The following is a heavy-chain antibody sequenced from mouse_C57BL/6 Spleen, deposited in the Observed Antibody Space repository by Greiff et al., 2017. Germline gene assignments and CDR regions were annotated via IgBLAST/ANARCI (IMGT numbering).Heavy chain of an antibody. Sequence: QVQLQQPGAELVKPGASVKMSCKASGYTFTSYWITWVKQRPGQGLEWIGDIYPGSGSTNYNEKFKSKATLTVDTSSSTAYMQLSSLTSEDSAVYYCEGMDDGTWYFDVWGTGTTVTVSS. D-gene: IGHD2-3*01. CDR1: GYTFTSYW. V-gene: IGHV1-55*01. CDR3: EGMDDGTWYFDV. J-gene: IGHJ1*03. CDR2: IYPGSGST.